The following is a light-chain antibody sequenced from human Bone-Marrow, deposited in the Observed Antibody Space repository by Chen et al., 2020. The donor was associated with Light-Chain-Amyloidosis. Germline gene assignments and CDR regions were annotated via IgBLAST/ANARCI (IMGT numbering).Light chain of an antibody. CDR1: QSVLYSPYNKNY. J-gene: IGKJ4*01. CDR2: WAS. V-gene: IGKV4-1*01. CDR3: QQYYSTPLT. Sequence: DIVMTQSPDSLVVSLGERATINCKSSQSVLYSPYNKNYLVWYQQKPGQPPKPLIYWASTRESGVPDRFSGSGSGTDFTLTISSLQAEDVAVYYCQQYYSTPLTFGGGTKVEI.